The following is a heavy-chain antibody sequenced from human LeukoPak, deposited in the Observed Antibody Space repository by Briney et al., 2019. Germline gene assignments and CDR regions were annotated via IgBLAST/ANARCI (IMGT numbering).Heavy chain of an antibody. CDR1: GGSISSGDYY. CDR2: MYYSGST. Sequence: SQTLSLTCTVSGGSISSGDYYWSWIRQPPGKGLEWIGYMYYSGSTYYNPSLKSRVTISVDTSKNQFSLKLSSVTAADTAVYYRARAPAVGQQPGPWGQGTLVTVSS. D-gene: IGHD6-13*01. V-gene: IGHV4-30-4*01. J-gene: IGHJ5*02. CDR3: ARAPAVGQQPGP.